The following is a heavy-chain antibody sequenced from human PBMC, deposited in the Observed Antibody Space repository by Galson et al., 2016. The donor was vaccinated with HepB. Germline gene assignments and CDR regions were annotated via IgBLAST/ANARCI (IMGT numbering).Heavy chain of an antibody. D-gene: IGHD6-13*01. Sequence: SLRLSCAASGFTFSSFAMHWVRQAPGKGLESVSGISSNGGSTYYADSVRGRFTISRDNSKNTLYLQMGSLRAEDMAVYYCARGGMDVWGQGTLVTVSS. J-gene: IGHJ4*02. CDR1: GFTFSSFA. V-gene: IGHV3-64*02. CDR2: ISSNGGST. CDR3: ARGGMDV.